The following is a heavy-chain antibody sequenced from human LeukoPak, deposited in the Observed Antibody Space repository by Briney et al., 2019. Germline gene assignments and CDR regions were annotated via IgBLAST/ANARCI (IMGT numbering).Heavy chain of an antibody. CDR1: GGSISSSSYY. D-gene: IGHD3-10*01. J-gene: IGHJ4*02. CDR2: IYYSGST. V-gene: IGHV4-39*01. Sequence: SETLSLTCTVSGGSISSSSYYWGWIRQPPGKGLEWVGSIYYSGSTYYNPSLKSRVTISVDTSKNQFSLKLSSVTAADTAVYYCARHNRVLLWFGELLTFFDYWGQGTLVTVSS. CDR3: ARHNRVLLWFGELLTFFDY.